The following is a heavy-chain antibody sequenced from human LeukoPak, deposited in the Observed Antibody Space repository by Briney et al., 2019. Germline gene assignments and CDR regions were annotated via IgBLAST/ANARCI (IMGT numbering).Heavy chain of an antibody. J-gene: IGHJ4*02. CDR3: ARVWPCTNGVCPDVFEY. D-gene: IGHD2-8*01. CDR2: INPNTGGT. V-gene: IGHV1-2*02. CDR1: GYTFTGYY. Sequence: ASVKVSCKTSGYTFTGYYMHWVRQAPGQGLEWMGWINPNTGGTNYAQNFQGRVTMTRDTSITTAYMELSRLRSDDTAVYYCARVWPCTNGVCPDVFEYWGLGTLVTVSS.